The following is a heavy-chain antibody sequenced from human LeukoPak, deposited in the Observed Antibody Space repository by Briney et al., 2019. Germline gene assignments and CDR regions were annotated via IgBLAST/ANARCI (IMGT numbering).Heavy chain of an antibody. Sequence: SETLSLTCTVSGGSISRYYWSWIRQPPGKGLEWFGYISDSGTANYNPSLKSRVTISVDTSKKEFSLKLSSVTAADTAVYYCARVTWFPGTSYYYMDVWGKGTTVTVSS. CDR3: ARVTWFPGTSYYYMDV. D-gene: IGHD1-1*01. CDR2: ISDSGTA. CDR1: GGSISRYY. J-gene: IGHJ6*03. V-gene: IGHV4-59*01.